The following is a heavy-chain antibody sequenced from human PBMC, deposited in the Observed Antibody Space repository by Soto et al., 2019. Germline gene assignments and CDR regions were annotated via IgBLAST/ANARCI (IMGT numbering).Heavy chain of an antibody. CDR1: GFTVGSNY. Sequence: EVQLVESGGGLTQPGVSLRLSCAASGFTVGSNYMSWVLQAPGKGLEWVSVIYSEGTPYYADSVTGRFTISRENSNNTLYLHMNNLRAEDTAVYYCARSTYYDILTGSYYYYAMDVWGQGTTVTVSS. J-gene: IGHJ6*02. D-gene: IGHD3-9*01. V-gene: IGHV3-53*01. CDR3: ARSTYYDILTGSYYYYAMDV. CDR2: IYSEGTP.